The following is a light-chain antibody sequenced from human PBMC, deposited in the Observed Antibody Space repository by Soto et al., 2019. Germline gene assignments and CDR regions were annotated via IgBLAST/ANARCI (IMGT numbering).Light chain of an antibody. J-gene: IGLJ1*01. CDR3: CSYTTSGTYV. V-gene: IGLV2-18*02. CDR1: TSDVGSYHR. CDR2: EVS. Sequence: QSALTQPPSVSGSPGQSVTISCTGTTSDVGSYHRVSWYQQSPGTAPTLMIYEVSNRPSGVPDRFSGSKSGNTASLTISGLQAEDEADYYCCSYTTSGTYVFGTGTKVTVL.